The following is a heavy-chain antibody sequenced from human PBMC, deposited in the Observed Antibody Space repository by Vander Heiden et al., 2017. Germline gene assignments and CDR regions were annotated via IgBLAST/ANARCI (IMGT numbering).Heavy chain of an antibody. J-gene: IGHJ4*02. V-gene: IGHV3-30*01. CDR1: GFTFSGYA. CDR3: ARASRDGYNKYNFDY. Sequence: QVQLVESGGGVVQPGRSLRLSCAASGFTFSGYAMHWVRQAPGKGLEWVAVISYDGSNKYYADSVKGRFTISRDNSKNTLYLQMNSLRAEDTAVYYCARASRDGYNKYNFDYWGQGTLVTVSS. D-gene: IGHD4-4*01. CDR2: ISYDGSNK.